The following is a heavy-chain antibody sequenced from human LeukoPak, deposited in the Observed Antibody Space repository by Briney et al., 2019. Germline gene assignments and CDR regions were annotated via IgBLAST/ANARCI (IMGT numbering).Heavy chain of an antibody. CDR1: VITFSTFA. CDR2: LSRDGANT. CDR3: AKPTMAVAGTDWIDAFDI. J-gene: IGHJ3*02. D-gene: IGHD6-19*01. V-gene: IGHV3-23*01. Sequence: PGGSLRLSCVPSVITFSTFALPRGLEAPGTGVEGGSALSRDGANTYYADSAKGRFTISRDNANNLLYLQMDSLRAEDTAVYYCAKPTMAVAGTDWIDAFDIWGQGTMVTVSS.